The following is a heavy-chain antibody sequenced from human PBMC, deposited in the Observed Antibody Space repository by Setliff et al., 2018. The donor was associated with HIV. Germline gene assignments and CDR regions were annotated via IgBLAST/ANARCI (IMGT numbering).Heavy chain of an antibody. CDR1: RYTFSSYY. CDR2: IDTTGST. Sequence: ASVKVSCKASRYTFSSYYLHWMRQAPGQGLEWMAMIDTTGSTFYAQTFQGRITMTRDTSTSAIYMELSGLRSEDTAVYYCATYHYYDSSAYFIDLYYFDYWGQGTLVTVSS. J-gene: IGHJ4*02. V-gene: IGHV1-46*01. D-gene: IGHD3-22*01. CDR3: ATYHYYDSSAYFIDLYYFDY.